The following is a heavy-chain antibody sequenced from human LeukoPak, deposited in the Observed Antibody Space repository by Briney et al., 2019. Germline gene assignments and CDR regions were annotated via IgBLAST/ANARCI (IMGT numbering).Heavy chain of an antibody. CDR1: GYTFTGYY. J-gene: IGHJ4*02. CDR3: ALSIAVAGSPPPY. V-gene: IGHV1-2*02. CDR2: INPNSGGT. Sequence: SVKVSCKASGYTFTGYYMHWVRQAPGQGLEWMGWINPNSGGTNYAQKFQGRVTMTRDTSISTAYMELSRLRSDDTAVYYCALSIAVAGSPPPYWGQGTLVTVSS. D-gene: IGHD6-19*01.